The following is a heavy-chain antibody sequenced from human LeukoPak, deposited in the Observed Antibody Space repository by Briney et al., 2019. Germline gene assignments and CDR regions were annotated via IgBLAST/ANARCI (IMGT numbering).Heavy chain of an antibody. V-gene: IGHV1-18*01. CDR3: ARNLGPYYDFWSGYLDY. CDR2: ISAYNGNT. CDR1: GYTFTSYG. Sequence: GASVKVSCKASGYTFTSYGISWVRQAPGQGLEWMGWISAYNGNTNYAQKLQGRVTMTTDTSTSTAYMELRSLRSDDTAVYYCARNLGPYYDFWSGYLDYWGQGTLVTVSS. J-gene: IGHJ4*02. D-gene: IGHD3-3*01.